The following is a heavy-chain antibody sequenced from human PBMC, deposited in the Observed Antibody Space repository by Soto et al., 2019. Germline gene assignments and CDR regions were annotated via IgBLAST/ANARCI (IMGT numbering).Heavy chain of an antibody. D-gene: IGHD3-3*01. CDR3: ARVALGGYDFWSGPGGLYYFDY. J-gene: IGHJ4*02. V-gene: IGHV4-31*03. CDR2: IYYSGST. CDR1: GGSISSGGYY. Sequence: SETLSLTCTVSGGSISSGGYYWSWIRQHPGKGLEWIGYIYYSGSTYYNPSLKSRVTISVDTSKNQFSLKLSSVTVADTAVYYCARVALGGYDFWSGPGGLYYFDYWGQGTLVTVS.